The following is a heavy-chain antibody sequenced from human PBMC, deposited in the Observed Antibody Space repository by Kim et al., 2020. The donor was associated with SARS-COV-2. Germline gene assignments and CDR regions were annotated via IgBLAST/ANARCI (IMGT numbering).Heavy chain of an antibody. Sequence: PSLKRRVTISVDTSKNQFSLKLSSVTAAATAVYYCARDRRWGRAYGMDVWGQGTTVTVSS. J-gene: IGHJ6*02. D-gene: IGHD3-16*01. V-gene: IGHV4-31*02. CDR3: ARDRRWGRAYGMDV.